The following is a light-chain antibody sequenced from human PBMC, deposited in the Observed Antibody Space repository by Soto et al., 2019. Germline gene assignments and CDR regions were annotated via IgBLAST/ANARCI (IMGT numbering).Light chain of an antibody. CDR3: QQYNAYPPA. J-gene: IGKJ1*01. CDR1: ASVSRW. CDR2: QAS. Sequence: DIQMNQSPSTLSSSVGDRDTITCRASASVSRWLAWYHQKPGRTPKLLIYQASTLETGVPSRFSCSGSGTEFPLNISSRRPYDFATYYCQQYNAYPPAFGQGTKVEIK. V-gene: IGKV1-5*03.